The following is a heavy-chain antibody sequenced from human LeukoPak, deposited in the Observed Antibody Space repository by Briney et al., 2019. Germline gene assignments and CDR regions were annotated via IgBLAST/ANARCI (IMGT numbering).Heavy chain of an antibody. J-gene: IGHJ4*02. CDR1: GFTLSTYW. V-gene: IGHV3-74*01. D-gene: IGHD3-22*01. CDR3: ARVGPYYDSSGHFDY. Sequence: GGSLRLSCAASGFTLSTYWMHWVRQSPGEGLVWVSRIIGDGSNTIYADSVKGRFTISRDNSKNTLYLQMNSLRAEDTAVYYCARVGPYYDSSGHFDYWGQGTLVTVSS. CDR2: IIGDGSNT.